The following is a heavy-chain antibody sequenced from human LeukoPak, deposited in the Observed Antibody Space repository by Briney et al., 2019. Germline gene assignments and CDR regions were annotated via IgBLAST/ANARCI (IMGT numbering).Heavy chain of an antibody. Sequence: KPSETLSLTCTVSGGSISSSSYYWGWIRQPPGKGLEWIGYIYYSGSTNYNPSLKSRVTISVDTSKNQFSLKLSSVTAADTAVYYCASWVWGYYQAYFDYWGQGTLVTVSS. CDR3: ASWVWGYYQAYFDY. D-gene: IGHD3-22*01. CDR2: IYYSGST. J-gene: IGHJ4*02. CDR1: GGSISSSSYY. V-gene: IGHV4-61*05.